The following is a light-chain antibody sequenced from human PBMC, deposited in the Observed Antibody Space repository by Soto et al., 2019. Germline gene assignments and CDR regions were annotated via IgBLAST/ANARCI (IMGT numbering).Light chain of an antibody. CDR1: RSLSSRN. CDR3: QQRNNWPPGIT. Sequence: ELVLTQSPGTLSLSPGERATLSCRASRSLSSRNLAWYQQKPGQAPRPLIYGVSSRATGIPARFSGSGSGTDFTLTISSLEPEDFAVYYCQQRNNWPPGITFGQGTRLEIK. CDR2: GVS. J-gene: IGKJ5*01. V-gene: IGKV3-11*01.